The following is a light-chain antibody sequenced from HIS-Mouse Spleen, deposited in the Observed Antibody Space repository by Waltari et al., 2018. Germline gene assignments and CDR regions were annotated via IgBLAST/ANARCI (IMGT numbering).Light chain of an antibody. CDR1: KLGAKY. CDR2: QDS. CDR3: QAWDSSYSV. V-gene: IGLV3-1*01. J-gene: IGLJ2*01. Sequence: SYELTQPPSVSVSPGQTASITCSGDKLGAKYACWYQQKPGQSPVLVIYQDSKRPSGIRERFAGSNSGNTATLTIGGTQAMDEADYYCQAWDSSYSVFGGGTKLTVL.